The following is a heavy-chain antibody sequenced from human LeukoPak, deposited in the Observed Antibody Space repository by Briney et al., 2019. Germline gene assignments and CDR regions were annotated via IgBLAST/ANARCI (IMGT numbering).Heavy chain of an antibody. Sequence: PSGTLSLTCAVSGGSISSSNWWSWVRQPPGKGLEWIGTIYHSGSTYYNPSLKSRVTISVDTSKNQFSLKLSSVTAADTAVYYCARERGDNWNVGPWGQGTLVTVSS. CDR3: ARERGDNWNVGP. CDR2: IYHSGST. V-gene: IGHV4-4*02. D-gene: IGHD1-20*01. CDR1: GGSISSSNW. J-gene: IGHJ5*02.